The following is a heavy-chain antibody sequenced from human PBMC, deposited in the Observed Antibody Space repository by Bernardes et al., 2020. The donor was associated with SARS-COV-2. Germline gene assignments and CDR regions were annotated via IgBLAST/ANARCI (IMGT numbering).Heavy chain of an antibody. CDR1: GFTFSSYA. V-gene: IGHV3-23*01. D-gene: IGHD2-2*01. Sequence: GGSLRLSCAASGFTFSSYAMSWVRQAPGKGLEWVSAIRGSGGSTYYADSVKGRFTISRDNSKNTLYLQMNSLRAEDTAVYYCAKRTVVVPAAIYYFDYWGQGTLVTVSS. J-gene: IGHJ4*02. CDR3: AKRTVVVPAAIYYFDY. CDR2: IRGSGGST.